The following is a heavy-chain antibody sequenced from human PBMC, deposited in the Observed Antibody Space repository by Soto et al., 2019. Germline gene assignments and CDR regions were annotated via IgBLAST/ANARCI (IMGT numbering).Heavy chain of an antibody. CDR3: ARVRNSRDIDY. J-gene: IGHJ4*02. D-gene: IGHD3-22*01. Sequence: NPSETLSLTCTVSDDSITTSGDYWSWIRQNPGKGLEWIGYISHTGITEYNPSLNSRLTLSIDTSKNQFSLRLNSLTAADTAVYDCARVRNSRDIDYWGQGIRVTVSS. V-gene: IGHV4-31*03. CDR1: DDSITTSGDY. CDR2: ISHTGIT.